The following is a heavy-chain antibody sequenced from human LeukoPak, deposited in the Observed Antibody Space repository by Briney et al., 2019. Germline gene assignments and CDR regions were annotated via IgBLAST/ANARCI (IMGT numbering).Heavy chain of an antibody. CDR3: ARGAKLRVNAFDI. D-gene: IGHD1-1*01. Sequence: ASVKVSCKASGYTFTGYYMHWVRQAPGQGLAWMGWINPNSGGTNYAQKFQGRVTMTRDTSISTAYMELSRLRSDDTAVYYCARGAKLRVNAFDIWGQGTMVTVSS. J-gene: IGHJ3*02. V-gene: IGHV1-2*02. CDR1: GYTFTGYY. CDR2: INPNSGGT.